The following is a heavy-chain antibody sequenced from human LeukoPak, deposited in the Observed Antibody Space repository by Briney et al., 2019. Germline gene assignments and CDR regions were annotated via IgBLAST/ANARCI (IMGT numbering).Heavy chain of an antibody. D-gene: IGHD5-12*01. CDR3: ARDRGDGYDYFWDY. V-gene: IGHV4-59*01. J-gene: IGHJ4*02. CDR1: GGSISTYY. Sequence: SETLSLTCTVSGGSISTYYWSWIRQPPGKGLEWIGYIYYTGSTNYNPSLKSRVTISVDTSKNQFSLKLSSVTAADTAVYYCARDRGDGYDYFWDYWGQGTLVTVSS. CDR2: IYYTGST.